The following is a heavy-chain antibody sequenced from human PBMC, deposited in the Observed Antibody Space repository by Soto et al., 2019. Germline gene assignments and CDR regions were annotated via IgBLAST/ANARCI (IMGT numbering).Heavy chain of an antibody. CDR3: AKLPVTMIVVVTPTLNWFDP. D-gene: IGHD3-22*01. CDR2: ISGSGGST. V-gene: IGHV3-23*01. J-gene: IGHJ5*02. CDR1: GFTFSSYA. Sequence: GGSLRLSCAASGFTFSSYAMSWVRQAPGKGLEWVSAISGSGGSTYYADSVKGRFTISRDNSKNTLYLQMNSLRAEDTAVYYCAKLPVTMIVVVTPTLNWFDPWGQGTLVTVSS.